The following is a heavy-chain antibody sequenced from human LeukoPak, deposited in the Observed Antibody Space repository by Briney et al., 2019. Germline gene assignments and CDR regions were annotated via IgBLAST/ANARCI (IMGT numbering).Heavy chain of an antibody. CDR2: IWSDGSKK. V-gene: IGHV3-33*01. CDR1: GFTFTNNG. CDR3: ARDLSYTSLDY. J-gene: IGHJ4*02. Sequence: PGRSLRLSCAASGFTFTNNGFHWVRQAPGKGLEWVAAIWSDGSKKYYADSVKGRFTISKDNSKSTLYLQMNSLRAEDTAVYYCARDLSYTSLDYGGQGTLVTVSS. D-gene: IGHD2-2*02.